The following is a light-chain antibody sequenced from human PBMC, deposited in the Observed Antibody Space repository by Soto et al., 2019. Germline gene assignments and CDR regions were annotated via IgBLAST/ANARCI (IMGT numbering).Light chain of an antibody. CDR1: QSIRSA. V-gene: IGKV1D-13*01. CDR2: DAS. Sequence: AIQLTQSPSSLTASVGDRVTITCRASQSIRSALAWYQQKPGKAPKLLIYDASSLESGVPSRFSGSGSGTDFNLTISSLLPEDFATYYCQEFNNFSITFGQGTRLEIK. J-gene: IGKJ5*01. CDR3: QEFNNFSIT.